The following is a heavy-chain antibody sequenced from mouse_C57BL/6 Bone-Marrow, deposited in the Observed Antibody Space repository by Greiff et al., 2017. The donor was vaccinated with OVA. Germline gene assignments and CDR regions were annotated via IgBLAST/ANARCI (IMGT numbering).Heavy chain of an antibody. Sequence: QVQLKQPGAELVMPGASVKLSCKASGYTFTSYWMHWVKQRPGQGLEWIVEIDPSDSYTNYNQKFKGKSTLTVDKSSSTAYMQLSSLTSEDSAVYYCAREDWFAYWGQGTLVTVSA. J-gene: IGHJ3*01. CDR3: AREDWFAY. V-gene: IGHV1-69*01. CDR2: IDPSDSYT. CDR1: GYTFTSYW.